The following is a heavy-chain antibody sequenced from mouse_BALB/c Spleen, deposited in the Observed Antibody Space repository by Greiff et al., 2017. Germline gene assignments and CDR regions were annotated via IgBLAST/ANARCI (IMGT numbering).Heavy chain of an antibody. CDR2: INPYNDGT. CDR3: ARLYYVNYFDAMDY. J-gene: IGHJ4*01. CDR1: GYTFTSYV. V-gene: IGHV1-14*01. Sequence: EVKLVESGPELVKPGASVKMSCKASGYTFTSYVMHWVKQKPGQGLEWIGYINPYNDGTKYNEKFKGKATLTSDKSSSTAYMELSSLTSEDSAVYYCARLYYVNYFDAMDYWGQGTSVTVAS. D-gene: IGHD2-1*01.